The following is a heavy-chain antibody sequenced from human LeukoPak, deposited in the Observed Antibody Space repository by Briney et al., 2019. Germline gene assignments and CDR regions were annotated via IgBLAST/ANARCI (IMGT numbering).Heavy chain of an antibody. CDR3: ATDPEVLAMVRGVIITQRGN. J-gene: IGHJ4*02. CDR2: VDPEDGET. V-gene: IGHV1-69-2*01. D-gene: IGHD3-10*01. CDR1: GYTFTDYY. Sequence: ASVKVSCKVSGYTFTDYYMHWVQQAPGKGLEWMGLVDPEDGETIYAEKFQGRVTITADTSTDPAYMELSSLRSEDTAVYYCATDPEVLAMVRGVIITQRGNWGQGTLVTVSS.